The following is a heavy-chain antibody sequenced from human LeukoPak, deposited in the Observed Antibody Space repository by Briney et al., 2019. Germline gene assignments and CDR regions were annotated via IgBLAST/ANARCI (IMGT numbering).Heavy chain of an antibody. V-gene: IGHV3-48*03. J-gene: IGHJ4*02. CDR2: ISSSGSTI. CDR1: GFTFSSYE. CDR3: ARDRRTGYSSGWYSDY. Sequence: GGSLRLSCAASGFTFSSYEMNWVRQAPGKGLEWVSYISSSGSTIYYADSVKGRFTISRDNAKNSLYLQMNSLRAEDTAVYYCARDRRTGYSSGWYSDYWGQGTLVTVSS. D-gene: IGHD6-19*01.